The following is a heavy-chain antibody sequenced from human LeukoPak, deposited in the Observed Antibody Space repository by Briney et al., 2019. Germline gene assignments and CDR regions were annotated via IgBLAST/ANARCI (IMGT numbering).Heavy chain of an antibody. CDR1: GFTFSSYW. J-gene: IGHJ4*02. CDR3: ASGRQLGY. V-gene: IGHV3-7*01. Sequence: GGSLRLSCGASGFTFSSYWMSWVRQAPGKGLEWVANIKQDGSEKYVDSVKGRFTISRDNAKNSLYLQMNSLRAEDTALCYCASGRQLGYWGQGTLVTVSS. CDR2: IKQDGSEK. D-gene: IGHD3-16*01.